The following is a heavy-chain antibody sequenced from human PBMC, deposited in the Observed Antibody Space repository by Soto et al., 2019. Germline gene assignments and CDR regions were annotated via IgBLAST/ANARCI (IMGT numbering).Heavy chain of an antibody. CDR1: GYSFTSYW. J-gene: IGHJ3*02. Sequence: GESLKISCKGSGYSFTSYWIGWVRQMPGKGLEWMGIIYPGDSDTRYSPSFQGQVTISADKSISTAYLQWSSLKASDTAMYYCARLAYYYGSGSYYRDAFDIWGQGTMVTVS. CDR2: IYPGDSDT. V-gene: IGHV5-51*01. D-gene: IGHD3-10*01. CDR3: ARLAYYYGSGSYYRDAFDI.